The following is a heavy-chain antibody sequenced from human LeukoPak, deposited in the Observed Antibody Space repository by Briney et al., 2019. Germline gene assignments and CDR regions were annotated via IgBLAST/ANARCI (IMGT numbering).Heavy chain of an antibody. CDR1: RFTFTKYW. J-gene: IGHJ4*02. CDR3: ARASYSSGWYSYSDY. D-gene: IGHD6-19*01. Sequence: PGGSLRLSCAVSRFTFTKYWMSWVRQAPGKGLEWVANIKQDGSEKNYVDSVKGRFTISRDNAKNSLYLQMNSLRAEDTAVYYCARASYSSGWYSYSDYWGQGTLVTVSS. V-gene: IGHV3-7*04. CDR2: IKQDGSEK.